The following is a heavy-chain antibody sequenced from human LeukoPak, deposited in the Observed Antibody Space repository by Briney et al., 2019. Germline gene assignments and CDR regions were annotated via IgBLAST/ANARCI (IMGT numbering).Heavy chain of an antibody. CDR2: ISGSGSST. Sequence: GGSLRLSCAASGFTFSSYSMNWVRQAPGKGLEWVSAISGSGSSTYYADSVKGRFTISRDNSKNTLYLQMNSLRAEDTAVYYCARAIYSSWHSSYYFDYWGQGTLVTVSS. CDR1: GFTFSSYS. J-gene: IGHJ4*02. V-gene: IGHV3-23*01. CDR3: ARAIYSSWHSSYYFDY. D-gene: IGHD6-13*01.